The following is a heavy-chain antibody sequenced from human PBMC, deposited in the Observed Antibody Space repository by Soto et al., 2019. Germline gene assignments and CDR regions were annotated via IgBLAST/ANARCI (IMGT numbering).Heavy chain of an antibody. CDR1: GFTFSNAW. CDR2: IKSKTDGGTT. V-gene: IGHV3-15*07. CDR3: TTDPPLAAAGTRWGDDAFDI. D-gene: IGHD6-13*01. Sequence: GGSLRLSCAASGFTFSNAWMNWVRQAPGKGLEWVGRIKSKTDGGTTDYAAPVKGRFTISRDDSKNTLYLQMNSLKTEDTAVYYCTTDPPLAAAGTRWGDDAFDIWGQGTMVTVSS. J-gene: IGHJ3*02.